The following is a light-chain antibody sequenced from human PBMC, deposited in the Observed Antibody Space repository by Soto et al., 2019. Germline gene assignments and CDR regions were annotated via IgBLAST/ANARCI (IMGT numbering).Light chain of an antibody. Sequence: QSALTQPASVSGSPGQSITISCTGTSSDVGSYNLVSWYQQHPGKAPKLMIYEGSKRPSGVSNRFSGSKSGNTASLTISGLQAEDKADYYCCSYAGSSTDVFGTGTKVTVL. CDR1: SSDVGSYNL. V-gene: IGLV2-23*01. CDR3: CSYAGSSTDV. J-gene: IGLJ1*01. CDR2: EGS.